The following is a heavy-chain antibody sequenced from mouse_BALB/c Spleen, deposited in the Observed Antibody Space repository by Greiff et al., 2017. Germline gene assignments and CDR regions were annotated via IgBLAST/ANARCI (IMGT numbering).Heavy chain of an antibody. V-gene: IGHV3-8*02. CDR3: ARYDYDYDEEAWFAY. Sequence: EVHLVESGPSLVKPSQTLSLTCSVTGDSITSGYWNWIRKFPGNKLEYMGYISYSGSTYYNPSLKSRISITRDTSKNQYYLQLNSVTTEDTATYYCARYDYDYDEEAWFAYWGQGTLVTVSA. CDR2: ISYSGST. J-gene: IGHJ3*01. CDR1: GDSITSGY. D-gene: IGHD2-4*01.